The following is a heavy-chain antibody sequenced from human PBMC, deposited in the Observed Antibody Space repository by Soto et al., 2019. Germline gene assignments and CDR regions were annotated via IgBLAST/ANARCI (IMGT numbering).Heavy chain of an antibody. D-gene: IGHD2-2*01. J-gene: IGHJ6*02. V-gene: IGHV3-64D*06. CDR2: ISSNGGFT. CDR1: GFTFSNYA. Sequence: GGSLRLSCSASGFTFSNYALHWARQAPGKGLAYVSSISSNGGFTYYSDSVKGRFTISRDNSKNTLSLQMTSLRPEDKAVYYCVTTGHCSGTRCYEFRDYYYGMDVWGQGTTVTVSS. CDR3: VTTGHCSGTRCYEFRDYYYGMDV.